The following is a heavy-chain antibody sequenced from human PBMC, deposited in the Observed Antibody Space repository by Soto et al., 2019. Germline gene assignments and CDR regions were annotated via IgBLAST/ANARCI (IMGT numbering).Heavy chain of an antibody. J-gene: IGHJ4*02. CDR3: VRENRVSNMALRA. D-gene: IGHD2-8*01. CDR1: GFTFSGDW. Sequence: EVLLVESGGGSVQPGGSLRLSCVASGFTFSGDWMHWVRQVPGKGLEWVSCIGHDGTRTRYAESVKGRFTISRDNAKNTLYLQMNSLTVDDTAVYYCVRENRVSNMALRAWGQGTLVIASS. V-gene: IGHV3-74*01. CDR2: IGHDGTRT.